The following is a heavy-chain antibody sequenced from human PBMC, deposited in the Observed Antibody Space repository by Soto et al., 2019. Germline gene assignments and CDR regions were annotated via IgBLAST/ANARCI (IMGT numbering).Heavy chain of an antibody. CDR2: INHSGRN. J-gene: IGHJ6*03. D-gene: IGHD2-15*01. CDR1: GGSFSGNY. CDR3: ARGPRVPNRIFLNSPRISDYYYMDV. V-gene: IGHV4-34*01. Sequence: SETLSLTCAVYGGSFSGNYWSWIRQPPGKGLEWIGEINHSGRNNYNTSLKSRVTISVDTSKNQFSLKLSSVTAADTAVYYCARGPRVPNRIFLNSPRISDYYYMDVWGKGTTVTVSS.